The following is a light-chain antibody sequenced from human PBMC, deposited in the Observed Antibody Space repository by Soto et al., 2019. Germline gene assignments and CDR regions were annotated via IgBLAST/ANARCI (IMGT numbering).Light chain of an antibody. Sequence: PGERATLSCWASQSLRSSYLAWYQRKPGQAPRLLMFGASRRATGIPDRFNGSGSGTDSILTISRLEPEDVAVYYCQQHGTSPYTFGQGTVLEIK. V-gene: IGKV3-20*01. CDR1: QSLRSSY. CDR2: GAS. CDR3: QQHGTSPYT. J-gene: IGKJ2*01.